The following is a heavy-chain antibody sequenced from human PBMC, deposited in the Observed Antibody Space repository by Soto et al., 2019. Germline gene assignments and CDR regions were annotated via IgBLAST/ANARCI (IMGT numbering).Heavy chain of an antibody. CDR3: ARDRITPRGDAFDL. D-gene: IGHD3-16*01. CDR2: ISPIPDIT. CDR1: GGTFSTYI. J-gene: IGHJ3*01. V-gene: IGHV1-69*08. Sequence: QVQLVQSGAEVRKPGSSVKVSCKAPGGTFSTYIISWVRQAPGQGLEWMGRISPIPDITNYAQKFQGRVTVTADRSTSKAYMELTSLKSEATDVYYCARDRITPRGDAFDLWGQGTMVTVYS.